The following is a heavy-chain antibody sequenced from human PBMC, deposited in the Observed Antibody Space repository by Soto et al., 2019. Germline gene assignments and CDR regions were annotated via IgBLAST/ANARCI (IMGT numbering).Heavy chain of an antibody. D-gene: IGHD2-2*01. CDR1: GGTFSSYA. J-gene: IGHJ6*02. CDR3: AREGLVLVPTTVNSDYYYYAMDV. V-gene: IGHV1-69*13. Sequence: ASVKVSCKASGGTFSSYAISWVRQAPGQGLEWMGEIIPIFGTSNYAQKFQGRVTITADESTNTAYMELSSLRSEDTAVYYCAREGLVLVPTTVNSDYYYYAMDVWGQGTTVTVSS. CDR2: IIPIFGTS.